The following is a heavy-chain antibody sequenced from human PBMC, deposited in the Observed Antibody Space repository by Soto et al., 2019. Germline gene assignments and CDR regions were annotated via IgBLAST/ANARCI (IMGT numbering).Heavy chain of an antibody. CDR1: GGSISSYY. CDR3: ARARTERFDP. J-gene: IGHJ5*02. CDR2: IYYSGST. V-gene: IGHV4-59*01. Sequence: PSETLSLTCTVSGGSISSYYWSWIRQPPGKGLEWIGYIYYSGSTNYNPSLKSRVTISVDTSKNQFSLKLSSVTAADTAVYYCARARTERFDPWGQGTLVTVPS.